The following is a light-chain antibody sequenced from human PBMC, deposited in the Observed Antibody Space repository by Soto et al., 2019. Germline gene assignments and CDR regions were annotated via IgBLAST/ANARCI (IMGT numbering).Light chain of an antibody. CDR2: GAS. V-gene: IGKV3-20*01. CDR3: QQYGSSPPNT. J-gene: IGKJ5*01. Sequence: EIVLTQSPGTLSLSPGERATLSCRASQSVSSSYLAWYQQKPGQAPRLLIYGASSRATGIPDRFSGSGSGTDFTLTISKLEPEDCAVYYWQQYGSSPPNTFGQGTRLDIK. CDR1: QSVSSSY.